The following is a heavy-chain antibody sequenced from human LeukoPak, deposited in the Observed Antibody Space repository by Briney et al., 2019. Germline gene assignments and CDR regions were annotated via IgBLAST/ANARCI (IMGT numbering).Heavy chain of an antibody. CDR2: IHYSGNT. Sequence: SETLSLTCIVSGGSISDYYWSWIRQAQGKGLEWIGHIHYSGNTNYNPSLKSRVTITLDTSMNQFSLKVNFVTAADTAVYFCARDNYMGGWYWFDPWGQGTLVTVSS. CDR3: ARDNYMGGWYWFDP. J-gene: IGHJ5*02. CDR1: GGSISDYY. D-gene: IGHD6-19*01. V-gene: IGHV4-59*01.